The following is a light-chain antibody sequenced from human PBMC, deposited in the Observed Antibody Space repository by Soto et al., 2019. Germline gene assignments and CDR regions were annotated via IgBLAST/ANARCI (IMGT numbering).Light chain of an antibody. V-gene: IGLV2-14*03. J-gene: IGLJ1*01. Sequence: QSVLTQPASVSGSPGQSITISCTGTSSDVGGFNSVSWYQLRPGTAPKLILYDVVDRPSGVSYRFSGSKSGNTASLTISGFQAADEGDYLCSSYTSTMTNVIGRETKVXVL. CDR2: DVV. CDR3: SSYTSTMTNV. CDR1: SSDVGGFNS.